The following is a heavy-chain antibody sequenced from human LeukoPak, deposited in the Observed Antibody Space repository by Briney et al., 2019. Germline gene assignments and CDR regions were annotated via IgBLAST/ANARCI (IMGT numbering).Heavy chain of an antibody. CDR2: ITTSDGNT. CDR3: AKGKYSTSMDV. D-gene: IGHD2-8*01. J-gene: IGHJ6*02. V-gene: IGHV3-23*01. CDR1: GFTFSSYT. Sequence: PGGSLRLSCAASGFTFSSYTMSWVRQAPGKGLEWVSTITTSDGNTYYADSVKGRFTVSRDNSKNTLYLQMNSLRAEDTAVYYCAKGKYSTSMDVWRQGTTVTVSS.